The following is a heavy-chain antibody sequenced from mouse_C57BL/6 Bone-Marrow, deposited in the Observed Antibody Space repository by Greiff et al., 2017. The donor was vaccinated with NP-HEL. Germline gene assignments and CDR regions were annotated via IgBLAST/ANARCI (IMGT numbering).Heavy chain of an antibody. D-gene: IGHD1-1*01. CDR1: GFTFSNYW. J-gene: IGHJ2*01. CDR2: IRLKSDNYAT. Sequence: EVQGVESGGGLVQPGGSMKLSCVASGFTFSNYWMNWVRQSPEKGLEWVAQIRLKSDNYATHYAESVKGRFTISRDDSKSSVYLQMNNLRAEDTGIYYCTSNYYGSSLDYWGQGTTLTVSS. V-gene: IGHV6-3*01. CDR3: TSNYYGSSLDY.